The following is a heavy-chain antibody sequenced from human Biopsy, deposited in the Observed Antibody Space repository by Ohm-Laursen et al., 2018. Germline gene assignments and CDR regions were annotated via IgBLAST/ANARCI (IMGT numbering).Heavy chain of an antibody. CDR1: GGSFSGYY. CDR3: VRGVDYYDPYHYYALDV. CDR2: INHRGSA. Sequence: TLSLTCAVYGGSFSGYYWTWIRQPPGKGLEWIGEINHRGSASYNPSLKSRVTISVDTSKNQFSLKVRSVTAADTAVYYCVRGVDYYDPYHYYALDVWGQGTTVTVSS. J-gene: IGHJ6*02. D-gene: IGHD3-22*01. V-gene: IGHV4-34*01.